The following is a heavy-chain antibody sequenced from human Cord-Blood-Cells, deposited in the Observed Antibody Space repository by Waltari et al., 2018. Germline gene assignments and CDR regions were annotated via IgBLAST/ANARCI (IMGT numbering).Heavy chain of an antibody. CDR3: ARGSWGEMDY. CDR1: GYTFTSSD. CDR2: MKPNMGNT. J-gene: IGHJ4*02. Sequence: QVQLVQSGAEVKKPGASVKVSCKASGYTFTSSDINGVRQAIRQGLEWRGWMKPNMGNTVYAHKFQGRVTMTRNTSISTAYMELSSLRSEDTAVYYCARGSWGEMDYWGQGTLVTVSS. V-gene: IGHV1-8*01. D-gene: IGHD6-13*01.